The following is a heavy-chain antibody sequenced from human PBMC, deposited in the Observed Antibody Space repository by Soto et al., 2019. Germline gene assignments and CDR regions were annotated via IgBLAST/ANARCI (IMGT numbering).Heavy chain of an antibody. Sequence: VQLVESGGGLVKPGGSLRLSCAASGFTFSNAWMSWVRQAPGKGLEWVGRIKSKTDGGTTDYAAPVKGRFTISRDDSKNTLYLQMNSLKTEDTAVYYCTTDKVATIHAFDIWGQGTMVTVSS. CDR1: GFTFSNAW. CDR2: IKSKTDGGTT. J-gene: IGHJ3*02. CDR3: TTDKVATIHAFDI. D-gene: IGHD5-12*01. V-gene: IGHV3-15*01.